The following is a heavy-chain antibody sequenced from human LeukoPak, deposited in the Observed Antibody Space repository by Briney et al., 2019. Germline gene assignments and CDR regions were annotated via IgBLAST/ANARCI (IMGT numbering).Heavy chain of an antibody. CDR1: SGSISSYAYF. CDR3: AREEHYYYYYMDV. Sequence: SETLSLTCTVSSGSISSYAYFWRWIRQPPGKALEWIGTIYYSGRTYYNPSLESRVTISADTSKNLFSLKLSSVAAAETAVDYCAREEHYYYYYMDVWGKGTTVTVSS. CDR2: IYYSGRT. V-gene: IGHV4-39*07. J-gene: IGHJ6*03.